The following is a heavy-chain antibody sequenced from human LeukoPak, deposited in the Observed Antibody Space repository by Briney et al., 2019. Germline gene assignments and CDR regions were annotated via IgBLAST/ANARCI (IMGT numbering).Heavy chain of an antibody. J-gene: IGHJ6*02. CDR1: GFTFSSYG. D-gene: IGHD6-19*01. CDR2: ISYDGSNK. CDR3: AKESWGSGWHYYYYYGMDV. V-gene: IGHV3-30*18. Sequence: PGGSLRLSCAASGFTFSSYGMHWVRQAPGKGLEWVAVISYDGSNKYYADSVKGRFTISRDNSKNTLYLQMNSLRAEDTAVYYCAKESWGSGWHYYYYYGMDVWGQGTTVTVSS.